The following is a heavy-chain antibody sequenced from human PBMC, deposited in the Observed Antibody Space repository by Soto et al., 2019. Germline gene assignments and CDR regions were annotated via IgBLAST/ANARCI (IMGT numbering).Heavy chain of an antibody. CDR2: IYPGDSDT. CDR3: ARLLSFHSVAGGIDY. J-gene: IGHJ4*02. V-gene: IGHV5-51*01. CDR1: GYSFTSYR. Sequence: GESLKISCKGSGYSFTSYRIGWVRQMPGKGLEWMGIIYPGDSDTRYSPSSQGQVTISADKSISTAYLQWSSLKAPDTAMYYCARLLSFHSVAGGIDYWGRGTLVTVSS. D-gene: IGHD6-13*01.